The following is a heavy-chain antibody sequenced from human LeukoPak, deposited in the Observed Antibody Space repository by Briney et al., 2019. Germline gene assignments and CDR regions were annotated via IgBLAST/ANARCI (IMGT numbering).Heavy chain of an antibody. CDR1: GFTFGSYG. Sequence: GGSLRLSCAASGFTFGSYGMHWVRQAPGKGLEWVAVISYDGSNKYYADSVKGRFTISRDNAKNSLYLQMNSLRAEDTAVYYCARGSSWSFDYWAQGSLVTVSS. D-gene: IGHD6-13*01. CDR2: ISYDGSNK. CDR3: ARGSSWSFDY. V-gene: IGHV3-30*03. J-gene: IGHJ4*02.